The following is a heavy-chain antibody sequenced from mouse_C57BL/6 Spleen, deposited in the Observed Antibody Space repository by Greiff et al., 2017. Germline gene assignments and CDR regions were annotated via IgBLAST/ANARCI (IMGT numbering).Heavy chain of an antibody. CDR1: GFTFSDYG. CDR3: ARSDYDREYYYAMDY. CDR2: ISSGSSTI. J-gene: IGHJ4*01. Sequence: EVKLMESGGGLVKPGGSLKLSCAASGFTFSDYGMHWVRQAPEKGLEWVAYISSGSSTIYYADTVKGRFTISRDNAKNTLFLQMTSLRSEDTAMYYCARSDYDREYYYAMDYWGQGTSVTVSS. V-gene: IGHV5-17*01. D-gene: IGHD2-4*01.